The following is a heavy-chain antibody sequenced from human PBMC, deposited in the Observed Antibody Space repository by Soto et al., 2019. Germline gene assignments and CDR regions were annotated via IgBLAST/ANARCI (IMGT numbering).Heavy chain of an antibody. CDR3: ARIGASGGSYFDY. CDR2: IYHSGST. CDR1: GGSISSSNW. J-gene: IGHJ4*02. Sequence: SETLSLTCAVSGGSISSSNWWCWVRQPPGKGLEWIGEIYHSGSTNCNPSLKSRVTISLDKSKNQFSLKLNSVTAADTAVYYCARIGASGGSYFDYWGQGTLVTVSS. D-gene: IGHD1-26*01. V-gene: IGHV4-4*02.